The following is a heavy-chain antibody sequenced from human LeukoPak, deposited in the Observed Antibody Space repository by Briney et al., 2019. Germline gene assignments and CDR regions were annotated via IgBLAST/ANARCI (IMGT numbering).Heavy chain of an antibody. CDR2: IYSGGST. CDR3: ARQYSSGWYLYYYYYMDV. J-gene: IGHJ6*03. V-gene: IGHV3-53*05. CDR1: GFIVSSNY. Sequence: GGSLRLSCAASGFIVSSNYMSWVRQAPGKGLEWVSVIYSGGSTYYEDSVKGRFTISRDNSKNTLYLQMNSLRAEDTAVYYCARQYSSGWYLYYYYYMDVWGKGTTVTVSS. D-gene: IGHD6-19*01.